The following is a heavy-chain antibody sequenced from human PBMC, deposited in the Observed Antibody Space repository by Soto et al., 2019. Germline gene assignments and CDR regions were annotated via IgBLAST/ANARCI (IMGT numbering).Heavy chain of an antibody. CDR1: GFTFSSYG. V-gene: IGHV3-30*18. CDR3: AKGEVEGYYYDSSGTADDAFDI. J-gene: IGHJ3*02. D-gene: IGHD3-22*01. Sequence: QVQLVESGGGVVQPGRSLRLSCAASGFTFSSYGMHWVRQAPGKGLEWVAVISYDGSNKYYADSVKGRFTISRDNSKNTLYLQMNSLRAEDTAVYYCAKGEVEGYYYDSSGTADDAFDIWGQGTMVTVSS. CDR2: ISYDGSNK.